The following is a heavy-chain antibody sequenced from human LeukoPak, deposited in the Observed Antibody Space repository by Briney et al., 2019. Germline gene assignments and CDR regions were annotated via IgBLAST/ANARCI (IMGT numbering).Heavy chain of an antibody. D-gene: IGHD6-19*01. V-gene: IGHV3-23*01. CDR3: AKGGWLDD. J-gene: IGHJ4*02. CDR1: GFNFNKYD. Sequence: GSLRLSCAASGFNFNKYDMTWARQAPGKGLEWVSTITGRSDKTYYADSVKGRFVTSRDNSKDTLYLQMNSLRAEDTALYYCAKGGWLDDLGQGALVTVSS. CDR2: ITGRSDKT.